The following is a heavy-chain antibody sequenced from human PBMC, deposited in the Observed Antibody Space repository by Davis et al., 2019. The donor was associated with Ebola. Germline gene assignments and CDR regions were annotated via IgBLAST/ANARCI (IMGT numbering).Heavy chain of an antibody. CDR1: GGSISSYY. D-gene: IGHD4-17*01. Sequence: MPSETLSLTCTVSGGSISSYYWSWIRQPPGKGLEWIGYIYYSGSTNYNPSLKSRVTISVDTSKNQFSLKLSSVTAADTAVYYCARAQTTVTTEWFDPWGQGTLVTVSS. V-gene: IGHV4-59*12. J-gene: IGHJ5*02. CDR3: ARAQTTVTTEWFDP. CDR2: IYYSGST.